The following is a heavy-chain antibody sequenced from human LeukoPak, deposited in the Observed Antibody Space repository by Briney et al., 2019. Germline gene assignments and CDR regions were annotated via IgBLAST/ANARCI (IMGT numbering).Heavy chain of an antibody. D-gene: IGHD1-26*01. Sequence: ASVKVSCKASGHTFTGYYMHWVRQAPGQGLEWMGWINPNSGGTNYAQKFQGRVTMTRDTSISTAYMELSRLRSDDTAVYYCARDGNSGSYQAAFDIWGQGTMVSVSS. CDR1: GHTFTGYY. V-gene: IGHV1-2*02. CDR2: INPNSGGT. CDR3: ARDGNSGSYQAAFDI. J-gene: IGHJ3*02.